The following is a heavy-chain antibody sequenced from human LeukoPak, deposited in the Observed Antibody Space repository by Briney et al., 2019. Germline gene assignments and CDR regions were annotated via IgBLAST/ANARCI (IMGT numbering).Heavy chain of an antibody. CDR2: INPNSGGT. Sequence: ASVKVSCKASGYTFTGYYMHWVRQAPGQGLEWMGRINPNSGGTNYAQKFQGRVTMTRDTSISTAYMELSRLRSVDTAVYYCARDYSGSFYFDYWGQGTLVTVSS. CDR3: ARDYSGSFYFDY. CDR1: GYTFTGYY. V-gene: IGHV1-2*06. J-gene: IGHJ4*02. D-gene: IGHD1-26*01.